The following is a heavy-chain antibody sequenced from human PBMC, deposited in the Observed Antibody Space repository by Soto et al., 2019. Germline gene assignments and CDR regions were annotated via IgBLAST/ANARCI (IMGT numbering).Heavy chain of an antibody. Sequence: QVHLVESGGGVVQPGRSLRLSCAASGFIFSSYGIHWVRQAPGKGLEWVAVLWYDGSKEYYADSVRGRFTISRDNSKNTLYLQMNSLRAEDTAVYYCARGTGQQAPDFFDCWGQGAQVTVSS. D-gene: IGHD6-13*01. CDR1: GFIFSSYG. CDR2: LWYDGSKE. J-gene: IGHJ4*02. V-gene: IGHV3-33*01. CDR3: ARGTGQQAPDFFDC.